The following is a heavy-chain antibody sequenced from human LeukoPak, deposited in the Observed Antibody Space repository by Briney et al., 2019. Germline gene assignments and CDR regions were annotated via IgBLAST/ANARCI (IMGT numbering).Heavy chain of an antibody. CDR3: ARSGAIVAREVDV. CDR2: INHSGST. Sequence: SETLSLTCAVYGGSFSGYYWSWIRQPPGKGLEWIGEINHSGSTNYNPSLKSRVTISVDTSKNQFSLKLSSVTAADTAVYYCARSGAIVAREVDVWGKGTTVTVSS. V-gene: IGHV4-34*01. J-gene: IGHJ6*04. D-gene: IGHD2-15*01. CDR1: GGSFSGYY.